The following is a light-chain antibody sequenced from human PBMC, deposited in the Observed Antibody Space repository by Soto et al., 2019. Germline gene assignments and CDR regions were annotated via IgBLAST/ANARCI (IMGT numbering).Light chain of an antibody. J-gene: IGKJ3*01. CDR2: AAS. Sequence: AIQMTQSPSSLSASVGDRVTITCRASQGIRNDLDWFQQKPRKAPKLLIYAASNVQSGVPARFSGSGSGTDFTLTISSLQPEDFATYYCLQKYFYPFTFGPGTKVDI. CDR3: LQKYFYPFT. CDR1: QGIRND. V-gene: IGKV1-6*01.